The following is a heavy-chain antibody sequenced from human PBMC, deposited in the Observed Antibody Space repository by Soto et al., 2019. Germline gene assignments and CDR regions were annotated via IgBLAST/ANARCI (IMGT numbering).Heavy chain of an antibody. V-gene: IGHV4-30-4*01. Sequence: NPSGTLSLTCPVSGGSISTVDYWWSWIRQTPDIGLEWIGHIYDGGRTYNNPSLESRVTMSVDTSKSQLSLTLSSVSAADTAAYYCSRGPSGDKVDSRSQRSEVTVSA. CDR1: GGSISTVDYW. CDR3: SRGPSGDKVDS. CDR2: IYDGGRT. J-gene: IGHJ4*02. D-gene: IGHD7-27*01.